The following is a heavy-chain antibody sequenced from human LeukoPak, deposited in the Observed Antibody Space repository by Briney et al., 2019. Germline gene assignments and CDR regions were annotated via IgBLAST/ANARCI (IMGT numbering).Heavy chain of an antibody. J-gene: IGHJ5*02. Sequence: PGGSLRLSCAASGFTFSSYAMSWVRQAPGKGLEWVSAISGSGDSTYYADSVKGRFTISRDNSKNTLYLQMNSLRAEDTAVYYCAKDGSGSYRNRFDTWGQGTLVTVSS. CDR2: ISGSGDST. D-gene: IGHD3-10*01. CDR3: AKDGSGSYRNRFDT. V-gene: IGHV3-23*01. CDR1: GFTFSSYA.